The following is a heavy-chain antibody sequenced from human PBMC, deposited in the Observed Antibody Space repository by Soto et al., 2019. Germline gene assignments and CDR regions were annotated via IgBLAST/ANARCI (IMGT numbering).Heavy chain of an antibody. CDR1: GYTFTGYY. CDR2: INPNSGGT. V-gene: IGHV1-2*02. Sequence: ASVKVSCKASGYTFTGYYMHWVRQAPGQGLEWMGWINPNSGGTNYARKFQGRVTMTRDTSISTAYMELSRLRSDDTAVYYCAREGAGQLTYYYYGMDVWGQGTTVTVSS. D-gene: IGHD2-2*01. J-gene: IGHJ6*02. CDR3: AREGAGQLTYYYYGMDV.